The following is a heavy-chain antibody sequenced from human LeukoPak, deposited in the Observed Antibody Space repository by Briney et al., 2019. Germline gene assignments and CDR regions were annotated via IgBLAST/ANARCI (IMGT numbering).Heavy chain of an antibody. CDR2: IKQDGSEK. D-gene: IGHD5-24*01. Sequence: GGSLRLSCAASGFTFSSYWMSWVRQATGKGLEWVANIKQDGSEKYYVDSVKGRFTISRDNAKNSLYLQMNSLRAEDTAVYYCARADRDGYKSRRYFDYWGQGTLVTVSS. V-gene: IGHV3-7*01. CDR1: GFTFSSYW. CDR3: ARADRDGYKSRRYFDY. J-gene: IGHJ4*02.